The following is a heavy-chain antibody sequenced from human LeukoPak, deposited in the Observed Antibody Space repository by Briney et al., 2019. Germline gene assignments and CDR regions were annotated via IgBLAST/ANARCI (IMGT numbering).Heavy chain of an antibody. CDR1: GGSISSGGYS. CDR3: ARTSIAARRANAFDI. V-gene: IGHV4-30-2*01. CDR2: IYQSGST. Sequence: SETLCLTCAVSGGSISSGGYSWSWIRQPPGRGLEWIGYIYQSGSTYYNPSLKSRVTISVDRSKHQFCLKLSSVTAADTAVYYCARTSIAARRANAFDIWGEGTMVTVSS. J-gene: IGHJ3*02. D-gene: IGHD6-6*01.